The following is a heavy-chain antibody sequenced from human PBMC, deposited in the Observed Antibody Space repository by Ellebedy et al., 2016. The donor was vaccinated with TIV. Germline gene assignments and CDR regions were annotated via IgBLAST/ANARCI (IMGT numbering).Heavy chain of an antibody. CDR3: ARGSRSYRGTIFHHYYYYGMDV. Sequence: SVKVSCXASGGTFSNYAISWVRQAPGQGLEWMGWISAYNGNTNYAQKLQGRVTMTTDTSTSTAYMELRSLRSDDTAVYYCARGSRSYRGTIFHHYYYYGMDVWGQGTTVTVSS. CDR2: ISAYNGNT. V-gene: IGHV1-18*01. CDR1: GGTFSNYA. D-gene: IGHD3-3*01. J-gene: IGHJ6*02.